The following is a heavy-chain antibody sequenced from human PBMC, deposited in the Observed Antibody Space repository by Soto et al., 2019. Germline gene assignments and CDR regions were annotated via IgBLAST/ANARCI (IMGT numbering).Heavy chain of an antibody. CDR1: GDSISSGGYS. CDR2: IYHSGGT. V-gene: IGHV4-30-2*01. Sequence: QLQLQESGSGLVKPSQTLSLTCAVSGDSISSGGYSWNWIRQPPGKGLEWIGYIYHSGGTDYNPSLKSRVTITVDSANNQFSLKLSSVTAADTAVYYCARDSRSGYDLDSWGQGTLVTVSS. CDR3: ARDSRSGYDLDS. J-gene: IGHJ4*02. D-gene: IGHD3-22*01.